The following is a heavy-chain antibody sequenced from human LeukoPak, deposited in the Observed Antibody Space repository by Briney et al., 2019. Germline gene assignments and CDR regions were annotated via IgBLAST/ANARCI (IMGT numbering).Heavy chain of an antibody. CDR2: ISRSGSHI. J-gene: IGHJ4*02. CDR1: GLTSRSYS. Sequence: GGSLRLSCPASGLTSRSYSMGWVRQAPGKGLEWVASISRSGSHIYYADSVRGRFSISRDNAKDSLYLQMNSLRAEDTAVYYCARELDSSGYDFWGQGTLVTVSS. D-gene: IGHD3-22*01. CDR3: ARELDSSGYDF. V-gene: IGHV3-21*01.